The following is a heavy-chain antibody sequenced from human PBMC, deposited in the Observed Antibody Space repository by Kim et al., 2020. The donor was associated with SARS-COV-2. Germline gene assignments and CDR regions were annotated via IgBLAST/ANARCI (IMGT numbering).Heavy chain of an antibody. CDR2: ISWNSGSI. D-gene: IGHD6-13*01. CDR3: AKDKQQLVYDWYFDL. Sequence: SLRLSCAASGFTFDDYAMHWVRQAPGKGLEWVSGISWNSGSIGYADSVKGRFTISRDNAKNSLYLQMNSLRAEDTALYYCAKDKQQLVYDWYFDLWGRGTLVTVSS. CDR1: GFTFDDYA. V-gene: IGHV3-9*01. J-gene: IGHJ2*01.